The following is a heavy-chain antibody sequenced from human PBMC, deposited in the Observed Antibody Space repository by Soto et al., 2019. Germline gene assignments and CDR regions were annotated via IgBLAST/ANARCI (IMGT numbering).Heavy chain of an antibody. CDR3: ARDADYGDYAGIDY. CDR1: GFTFSSYA. D-gene: IGHD4-17*01. CDR2: ISYDGSNK. Sequence: GGSLRLSCAASGFTFSSYAMHWVRQAPGKGLEWVAVISYDGSNKYYADSVRGRFTISRDNSKNTLYLQMNSLRAEDTAVYYCARDADYGDYAGIDYWGQGTLVTASS. V-gene: IGHV3-30-3*01. J-gene: IGHJ4*02.